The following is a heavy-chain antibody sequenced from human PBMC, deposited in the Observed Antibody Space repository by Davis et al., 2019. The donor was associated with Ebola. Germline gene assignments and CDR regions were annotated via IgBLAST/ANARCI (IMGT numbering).Heavy chain of an antibody. CDR2: ITWNGDST. D-gene: IGHD2/OR15-2a*01. Sequence: GESLKISCAASGFTFDDYAMSWVRQVPGKGLEWVSGITWNGDSTTYADSVKGRFTISRDNAKNSLYLQMNSLRVEDTALYYCARVRSRISFYAMDVWGQGTTVAVSS. CDR3: ARVRSRISFYAMDV. CDR1: GFTFDDYA. J-gene: IGHJ6*02. V-gene: IGHV3-20*04.